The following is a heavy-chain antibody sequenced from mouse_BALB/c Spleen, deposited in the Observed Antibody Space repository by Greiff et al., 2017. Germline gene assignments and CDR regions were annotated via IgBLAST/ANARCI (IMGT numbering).Heavy chain of an antibody. J-gene: IGHJ4*01. V-gene: IGHV5-6-3*01. D-gene: IGHD2-1*01. CDR3: ARGAYGNYAMDY. Sequence: EVKLVESGGGLVQPGGSLKLSCAASGFTFSSYGMSWVRQTPDKRLELVATINSNGGSTYYPDSVKGRFTISRDNAKNTLYLQMSSLKSEDTAMYYCARGAYGNYAMDYWGQGTSVTVSS. CDR2: INSNGGST. CDR1: GFTFSSYG.